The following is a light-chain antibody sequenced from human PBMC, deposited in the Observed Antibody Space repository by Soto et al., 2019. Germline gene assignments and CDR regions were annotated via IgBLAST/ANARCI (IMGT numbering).Light chain of an antibody. V-gene: IGLV2-23*01. CDR2: EGS. CDR1: SSDVGSYNL. Sequence: QSVLTQPASVSGSPGQSITISCTGTSSDVGSYNLVSWYQQHPGKAPKLMIYEGSKRPSGVSNRFSGSKSGNTASLTISGLQAEDEADHYCCSYAGSSTPSYVFGTGTKVTVL. J-gene: IGLJ1*01. CDR3: CSYAGSSTPSYV.